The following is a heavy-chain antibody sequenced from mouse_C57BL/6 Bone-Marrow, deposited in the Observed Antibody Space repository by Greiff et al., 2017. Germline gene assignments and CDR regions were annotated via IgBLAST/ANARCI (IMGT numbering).Heavy chain of an antibody. CDR3: ARGEGYDVAY. CDR1: GYTFTSYW. Sequence: QVHVKQPGAELVKPGASVKMSCKASGYTFTSYWITWVKQRPGQGLEWIGDIYPGSGSTNYNEKFKSKATLTVDTSSSTAYMQLSSLTSEDSAVYYCARGEGYDVAYWGQGTLVTVSA. D-gene: IGHD2-2*01. CDR2: IYPGSGST. J-gene: IGHJ3*01. V-gene: IGHV1-55*01.